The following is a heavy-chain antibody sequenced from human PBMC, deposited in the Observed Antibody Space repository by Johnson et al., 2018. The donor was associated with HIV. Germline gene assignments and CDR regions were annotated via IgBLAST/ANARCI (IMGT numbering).Heavy chain of an antibody. CDR1: GFSFSDFS. V-gene: IGHV3-30*04. J-gene: IGHJ3*01. Sequence: QVQLVESGGGMVQPGGSLRLSCAASGFSFSDFSMHWVRQAPGKGLEWVAFIGFDGTKSYYADSLKGRFTISRDNSKNMLDLQMNSLRAGDAAVYYCARDYRGRTVDAFDVWGQGTLVIVSS. CDR2: IGFDGTKS. CDR3: ARDYRGRTVDAFDV. D-gene: IGHD3-16*02.